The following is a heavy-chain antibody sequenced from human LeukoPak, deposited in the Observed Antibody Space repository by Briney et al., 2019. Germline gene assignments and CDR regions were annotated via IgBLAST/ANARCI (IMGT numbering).Heavy chain of an antibody. D-gene: IGHD6-6*01. CDR3: ARWYSSSGYLDY. CDR1: GYSISSGYY. CDR2: IYHSGNT. J-gene: IGHJ4*02. Sequence: SETLSLTCAVSGYSISSGYYWGWIRQPPGKGLEWIGSIYHSGNTNYNPSLKSRVTISVDTSKSQFSLKVSSVTAADTALYYCARWYSSSGYLDYWGQGTLVTVSS. V-gene: IGHV4-38-2*01.